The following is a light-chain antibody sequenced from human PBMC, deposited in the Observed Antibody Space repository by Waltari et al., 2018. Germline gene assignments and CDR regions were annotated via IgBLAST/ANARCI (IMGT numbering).Light chain of an antibody. J-gene: IGLJ1*01. V-gene: IGLV1-51*01. CDR2: DAT. CDR1: NSNIGNYF. CDR3: GTWDNSLRGYV. Sequence: QSVLTQPPSVSAAPGQRVTISCSGSNSNIGNYFVSWSQQLPVTAPRVLISDATIRSSGIPDLLAASKSGTSATLDIIGLQTGDEATYYCGTWDNSLRGYVFGTATKVTVL.